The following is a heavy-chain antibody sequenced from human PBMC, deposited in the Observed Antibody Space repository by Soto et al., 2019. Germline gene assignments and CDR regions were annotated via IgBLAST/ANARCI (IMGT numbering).Heavy chain of an antibody. Sequence: QVQLVESGGGVVQPGRSLRLSCAAYGFTFSNYAMHWVRQAPGKGLEWVAVDASKAYYAESVKGRFTISRDNSKDTLYLQMNSLRGEDTAVYYCARTGSYGDYWGQGTLVTVSS. CDR2: DASKA. D-gene: IGHD1-26*01. V-gene: IGHV3-33*01. CDR3: ARTGSYGDY. J-gene: IGHJ4*02. CDR1: GFTFSNYA.